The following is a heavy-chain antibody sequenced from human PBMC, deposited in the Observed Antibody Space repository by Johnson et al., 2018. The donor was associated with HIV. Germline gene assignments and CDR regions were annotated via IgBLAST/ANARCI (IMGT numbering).Heavy chain of an antibody. D-gene: IGHD3-22*01. Sequence: VQLVESGGGVARPGGSLRLSCEASGFSFDEYDMSWVRQAPGKGLEWVSGINWNGATPGSADSVKGRFTISRDNAKNFLYLQMNSLRDEDTALYYCARDTYYYDTSGYLTRPRAFDVWGQGTMVTVSS. CDR2: INWNGATP. CDR1: GFSFDEYD. V-gene: IGHV3-20*04. J-gene: IGHJ3*01. CDR3: ARDTYYYDTSGYLTRPRAFDV.